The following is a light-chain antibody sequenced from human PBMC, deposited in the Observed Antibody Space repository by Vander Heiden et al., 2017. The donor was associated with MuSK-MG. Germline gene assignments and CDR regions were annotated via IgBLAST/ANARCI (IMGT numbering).Light chain of an antibody. CDR2: YDD. CDR3: AAWDDSLNHVV. CDR1: SSNIGNNA. Sequence: QSVLTQPPSVSEAPRPRVTISCSGSSSNIGNNAVNWYQQLPGKAPKLLIYYDDLLPSGVSDRFSGSKSGTSASLAISGLQSEDEADYYCAAWDDSLNHVVFGGGTKLTVL. V-gene: IGLV1-36*01. J-gene: IGLJ2*01.